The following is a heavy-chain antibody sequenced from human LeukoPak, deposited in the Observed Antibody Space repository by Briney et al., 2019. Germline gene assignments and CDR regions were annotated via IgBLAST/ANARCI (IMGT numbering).Heavy chain of an antibody. CDR1: GGSISSYY. Sequence: PSETLSLTCTVSGGSISSYYWSWIRQPAGKGLEWIGRIYTSGSTNYNPSLKSRVTMSVDTSKNQFSLKLSSVTAADTAVYYCARQNIYCSRTSCYEVDWFDPWGQGTLVTVSS. D-gene: IGHD2-2*01. J-gene: IGHJ5*02. CDR2: IYTSGST. V-gene: IGHV4-4*07. CDR3: ARQNIYCSRTSCYEVDWFDP.